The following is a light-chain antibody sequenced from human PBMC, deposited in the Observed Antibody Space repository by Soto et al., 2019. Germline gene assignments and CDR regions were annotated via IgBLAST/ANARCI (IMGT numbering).Light chain of an antibody. CDR3: SSYASSGGHNYV. Sequence: QSALTQPASVSGSPGQSVTISCTGTSSDVGAYNYVSWYQLHPGKVPRLIIYEVTNRPSGISNRFSGSKSGNTASLTISGLQAEDEAVYYCSSYASSGGHNYVFATGTKVTVL. CDR2: EVT. CDR1: SSDVGAYNY. J-gene: IGLJ1*01. V-gene: IGLV2-14*01.